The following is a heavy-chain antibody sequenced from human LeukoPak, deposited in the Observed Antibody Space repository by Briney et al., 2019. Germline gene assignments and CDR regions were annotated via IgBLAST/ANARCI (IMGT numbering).Heavy chain of an antibody. CDR2: IWYDGSNK. V-gene: IGHV3-33*01. D-gene: IGHD6-19*01. Sequence: GGSLRLSCAASGFTFSSYGMHWVRQATGKGLEWVAVIWYDGSNKYYADSVKGRFTISRDNSKNTLYLQMNSLRAEDTAVYYCARVVAVAGRAFDIWGQGTMVTVSS. J-gene: IGHJ3*02. CDR1: GFTFSSYG. CDR3: ARVVAVAGRAFDI.